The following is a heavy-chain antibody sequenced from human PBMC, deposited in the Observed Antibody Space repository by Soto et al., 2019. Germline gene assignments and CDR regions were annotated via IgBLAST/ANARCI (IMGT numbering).Heavy chain of an antibody. CDR3: ARVLYSSSYYYGMDV. D-gene: IGHD6-19*01. V-gene: IGHV1-2*04. CDR2: INPNSGGT. CDR1: GYTFTGYY. Sequence: GASVKVSCKASGYTFTGYYMHWVRQAPGQGLEWMGWINPNSGGTNYAQKFQGWVTMTRDTSISTAYMELSSLRSEDTAVYYCARVLYSSSYYYGMDVWGQGTTVTVS. J-gene: IGHJ6*02.